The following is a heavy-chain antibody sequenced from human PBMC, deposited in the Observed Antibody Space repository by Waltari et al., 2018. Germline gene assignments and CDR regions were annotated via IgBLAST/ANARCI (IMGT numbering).Heavy chain of an antibody. J-gene: IGHJ4*02. CDR1: GFTFSDAW. CDR3: STGGGTSDY. CDR2: MRRKTYGETI. V-gene: IGHV3-15*06. D-gene: IGHD3-16*01. Sequence: EVQLVESGGGLVEPGGSLRLSCAASGFTFSDAWMAWVRQAPGKRLEWVGGMRRKTYGETINYAAPVKGRFRISRDDSRSTLYLQMNSLKIEDACVYFCSTGGGTSDYWGQGTLVTVSS.